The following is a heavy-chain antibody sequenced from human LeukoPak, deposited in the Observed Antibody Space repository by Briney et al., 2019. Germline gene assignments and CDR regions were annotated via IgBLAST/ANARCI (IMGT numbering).Heavy chain of an antibody. CDR3: ARALYGDYGIFDC. CDR1: GFTVSSNY. Sequence: GGSLRLSCAASGFTVSSNYMTWVRQAPGKGLEWVTVIYSGGSTYYADSVKGRFTISRDDSKNTLYLQMNSLRAEDTAVYYCARALYGDYGIFDCWGQGTLVSVSS. D-gene: IGHD4-17*01. V-gene: IGHV3-53*01. CDR2: IYSGGST. J-gene: IGHJ4*02.